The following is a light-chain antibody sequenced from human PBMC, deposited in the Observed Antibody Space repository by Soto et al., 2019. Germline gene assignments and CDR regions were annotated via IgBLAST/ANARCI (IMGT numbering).Light chain of an antibody. V-gene: IGKV2-30*01. CDR1: QSLVYSDGNTS. Sequence: DVVMTQSPLSLPVTLGQPASISCRSSQSLVYSDGNTSLNWFQQRPGQSPRRLIYKVSNRDSGVPDRFSGSGSGTDFTLKISRVEAEDVGVYYCMQGTHWPPHFGQGTRLEIK. CDR3: MQGTHWPPH. CDR2: KVS. J-gene: IGKJ5*01.